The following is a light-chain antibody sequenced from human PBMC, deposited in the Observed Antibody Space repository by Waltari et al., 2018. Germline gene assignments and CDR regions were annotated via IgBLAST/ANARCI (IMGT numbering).Light chain of an antibody. CDR3: QSYDTNLVV. Sequence: QSVLAQPPSVSGAPGQRVTISCTGSSSNIGAGYDVHWYQQLPGTAPKPLIYGDQNRPSGVPDRFSGSKSGTSASLAITGLQAEDEASYYCQSYDTNLVVFGGGTKLTVL. CDR2: GDQ. J-gene: IGLJ2*01. CDR1: SSNIGAGYD. V-gene: IGLV1-40*01.